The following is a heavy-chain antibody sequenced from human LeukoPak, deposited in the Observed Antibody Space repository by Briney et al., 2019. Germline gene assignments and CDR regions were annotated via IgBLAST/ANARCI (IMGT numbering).Heavy chain of an antibody. D-gene: IGHD3-10*01. CDR3: ARAYMVRGTYYYYMDV. Sequence: PGRPLRLSCAASGFTFSSYSMNWVRQAPGKGLEWVSSISSSSSYIYYADPVKGRFTISRDNAKNSLYLQMNSLRAEDTAVYYCARAYMVRGTYYYYMDVWGKGTTVTISS. CDR1: GFTFSSYS. J-gene: IGHJ6*03. V-gene: IGHV3-21*01. CDR2: ISSSSSYI.